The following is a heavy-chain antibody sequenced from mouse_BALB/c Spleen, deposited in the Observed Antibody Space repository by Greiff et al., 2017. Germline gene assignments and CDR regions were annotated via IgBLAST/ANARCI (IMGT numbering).Heavy chain of an antibody. CDR1: GFSLTSYG. CDR3: AKRGVYYGSSRFSYWYFDV. Sequence: VKLVESGPGLVAPSQSLSITCTVSGFSLTSYGVSWVRQPPGKGLEWLGVIWGDGSTNYHSALISRLSISKDNSKSQVFLKLNSLQTDDTATYYCAKRGVYYGSSRFSYWYFDVWGAGTTVTVSS. V-gene: IGHV2-3*01. CDR2: IWGDGST. D-gene: IGHD1-1*01. J-gene: IGHJ1*01.